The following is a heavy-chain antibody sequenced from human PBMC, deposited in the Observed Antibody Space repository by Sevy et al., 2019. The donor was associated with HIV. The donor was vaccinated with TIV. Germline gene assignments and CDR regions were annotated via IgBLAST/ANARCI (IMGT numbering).Heavy chain of an antibody. Sequence: GGSLRLSCAASGFTLSSYWMSWVRQAPGKGLEWVGNINQDGSQKYYVDSVKGRFTVSRDTAKNSVYLQMNSLRAEDTAVYYCARAIVAAASHWGQGTLVTVSS. V-gene: IGHV3-7*01. CDR3: ARAIVAAASH. CDR2: INQDGSQK. CDR1: GFTLSSYW. D-gene: IGHD2-2*01. J-gene: IGHJ4*02.